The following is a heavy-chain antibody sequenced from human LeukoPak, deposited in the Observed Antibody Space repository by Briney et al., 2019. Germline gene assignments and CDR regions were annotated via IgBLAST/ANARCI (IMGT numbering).Heavy chain of an antibody. J-gene: IGHJ4*02. V-gene: IGHV1-46*01. CDR3: ARLADYDSSGYLSY. CDR1: GYXFTGYY. Sequence: GASVKVSCKASGYXFTGYYIHWVRQAPGQGLEWMGIINPSGGSARYAQKFQGRVTMTRDTSTSTVYMEVSSLRSEDTAVYYCARLADYDSSGYLSYWGQGTLVTVSS. D-gene: IGHD3-22*01. CDR2: INPSGGSA.